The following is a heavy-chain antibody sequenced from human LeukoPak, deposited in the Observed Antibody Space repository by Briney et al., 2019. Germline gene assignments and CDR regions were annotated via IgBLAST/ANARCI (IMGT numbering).Heavy chain of an antibody. CDR1: GGSISSGGYY. CDR3: ARDFLGYSYGYSTFDY. D-gene: IGHD5-18*01. V-gene: IGHV4-31*03. J-gene: IGHJ4*02. Sequence: SETLSLTCTVSGGSISSGGYYWSWIRQHPGKGLEWIGYIYYSGSTYYNPSLKSRVTISVDTSKNQFSLKLSSVTAADTAVYYCARDFLGYSYGYSTFDYWGQGTLVTVSS. CDR2: IYYSGST.